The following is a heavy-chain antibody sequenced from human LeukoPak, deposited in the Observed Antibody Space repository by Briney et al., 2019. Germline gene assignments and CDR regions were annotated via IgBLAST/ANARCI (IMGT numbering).Heavy chain of an antibody. CDR3: ARGSTNAFDI. J-gene: IGHJ3*02. CDR1: GFTLSSYW. CDR2: IKQDDSET. Sequence: GGSLRLSCAASGFTLSSYWMNWVRQAPGKGLEWVANIKQDDSETNYVGSLKGRFTISRDNAGNSLFLQMNSLRVEDTAVYYCARGSTNAFDIWGQGTMVTVSS. D-gene: IGHD1-1*01. V-gene: IGHV3-7*04.